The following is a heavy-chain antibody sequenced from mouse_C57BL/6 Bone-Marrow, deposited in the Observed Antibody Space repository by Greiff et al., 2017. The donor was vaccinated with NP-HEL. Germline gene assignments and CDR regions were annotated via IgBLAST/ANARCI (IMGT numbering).Heavy chain of an antibody. Sequence: VKPGASVKMSCKASGYPFTDYYMNWVKQSHGKSLEWIGVINPYNGGTSYNQKFKGKATLTVDKSSSTAYMELNSLTSEDSAVYYCARRICYYGTRGFAYWGQGTLVTVSA. V-gene: IGHV1-19*01. J-gene: IGHJ3*01. D-gene: IGHD1-1*01. CDR2: INPYNGGT. CDR1: GYPFTDYY. CDR3: ARRICYYGTRGFAY.